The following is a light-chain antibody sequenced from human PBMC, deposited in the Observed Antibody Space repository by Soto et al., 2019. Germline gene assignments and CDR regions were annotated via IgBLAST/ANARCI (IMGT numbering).Light chain of an antibody. J-gene: IGKJ1*01. CDR2: GAS. Sequence: EIVLTQSPDTLSLSPGERATLSCRASQSVSSYLAWYQQKPGQAPRLLIYGASSRATGIPDRFSGSGSGTDFTLTISRLEPEDFAVYYCQQYGSSPRTFGQGTKWIS. V-gene: IGKV3-20*01. CDR3: QQYGSSPRT. CDR1: QSVSSY.